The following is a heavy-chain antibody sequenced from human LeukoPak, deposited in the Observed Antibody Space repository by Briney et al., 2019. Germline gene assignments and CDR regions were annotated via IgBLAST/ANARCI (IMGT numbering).Heavy chain of an antibody. CDR3: AKGSRGSYDY. J-gene: IGHJ4*02. V-gene: IGHV3-23*01. Sequence: GGSLRLSCAASGFTFNSYAMTWVRQAPEKGLEWVSSIIDSGISTYYGDSVKGRLTISRDNSKNTLYLQMKSLRAEDTAVYYCAKGSRGSYDYWGQGTLVTVSS. D-gene: IGHD1-26*01. CDR1: GFTFNSYA. CDR2: IIDSGIST.